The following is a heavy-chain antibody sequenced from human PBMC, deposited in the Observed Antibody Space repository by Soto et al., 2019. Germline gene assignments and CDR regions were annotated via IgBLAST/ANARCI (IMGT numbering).Heavy chain of an antibody. CDR3: ARGPQTSDF. Sequence: QVQLVQSGAEVKKPGDSVKVSCKTSGYIFTTYSIAWVRQAPGQGLEWMGWINTYNGKTHYAQKFQGRVSVTTDPSTGTVYMEFRSLTSDDTAVYYCARGPQTSDFWGQGTLVTVSS. V-gene: IGHV1-18*04. J-gene: IGHJ4*02. CDR2: INTYNGKT. D-gene: IGHD2-2*01. CDR1: GYIFTTYS.